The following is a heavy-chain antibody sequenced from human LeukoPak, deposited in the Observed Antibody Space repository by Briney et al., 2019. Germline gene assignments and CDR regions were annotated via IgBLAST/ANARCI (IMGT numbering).Heavy chain of an antibody. J-gene: IGHJ4*02. D-gene: IGHD1-26*01. Sequence: GGSLRLSCAASGFTFSSYGMHWVRQAPGKGLEWVAFIRYDGSNKYYADSVKGRFTISRDNSKNTLYLQMNSLRAEDTAVYYCAKQIVGAIRALFDYWGQGTLVTVSS. V-gene: IGHV3-30*02. CDR2: IRYDGSNK. CDR3: AKQIVGAIRALFDY. CDR1: GFTFSSYG.